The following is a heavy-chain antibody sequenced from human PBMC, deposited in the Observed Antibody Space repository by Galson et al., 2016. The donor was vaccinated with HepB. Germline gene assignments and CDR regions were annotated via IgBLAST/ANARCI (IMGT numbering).Heavy chain of an antibody. CDR2: IVPFFVTA. CDR3: ATATDQPAGSYYYYGMDV. CDR1: GGAFSSFG. Sequence: SVKVSCKASGGAFSSFGFSWVRQAPGQGLEWMGGIVPFFVTANYAQNFQGRVTITADESTSTAYMELSSLRSEDTAMYYCATATDQPAGSYYYYGMDVWGQGTTVTVSS. D-gene: IGHD1-14*01. V-gene: IGHV1-69*13. J-gene: IGHJ6*02.